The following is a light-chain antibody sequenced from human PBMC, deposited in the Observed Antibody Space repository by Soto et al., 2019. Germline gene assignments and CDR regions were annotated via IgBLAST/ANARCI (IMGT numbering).Light chain of an antibody. CDR1: QTIDNY. J-gene: IGKJ4*01. V-gene: IGKV1-39*01. Sequence: DIQMTQSPSSLSASVGDRVTISCRASQTIDNYLNWYQQKPGKAPKLVIFAASNLQSGVPSRFSGGGSGTDFTLTISSLQPEDFATYYCQQTYSQQKYGSPALTFGGGTKVEI. CDR3: QQTYSQQKYGSPALT. CDR2: AAS.